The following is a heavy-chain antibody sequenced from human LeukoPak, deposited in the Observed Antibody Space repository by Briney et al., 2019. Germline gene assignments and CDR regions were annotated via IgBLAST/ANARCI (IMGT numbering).Heavy chain of an antibody. V-gene: IGHV4-34*01. CDR3: ARGRLIVLMVYAIGGLDP. Sequence: SETLSLTCTVSGGSISSYYWSWIRQPPGKGLEWIGEINHSGSTDYNPSLKSRVTISVDTSKNQFSLKLSSVTAADTAAYYCARGRLIVLMVYAIGGLDPWGQGTLVTVSS. CDR1: GGSISSYY. CDR2: INHSGST. D-gene: IGHD2-8*01. J-gene: IGHJ5*02.